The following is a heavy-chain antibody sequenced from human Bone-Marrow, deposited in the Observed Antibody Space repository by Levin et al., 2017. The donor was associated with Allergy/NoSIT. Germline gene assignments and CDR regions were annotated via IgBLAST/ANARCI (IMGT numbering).Heavy chain of an antibody. CDR3: AKTSSSSWYIDY. V-gene: IGHV3-9*01. J-gene: IGHJ4*02. CDR2: ISWNSGSI. D-gene: IGHD6-13*01. CDR1: GFTFDDYA. Sequence: GGSLRLSCAASGFTFDDYAMHWVRQAPGKGLEWVSGISWNSGSIAYADSVKGRFTISRDNAKNSLYLQMNSLRAEDTAFYYCAKTSSSSWYIDYWGQGTLVTVSS.